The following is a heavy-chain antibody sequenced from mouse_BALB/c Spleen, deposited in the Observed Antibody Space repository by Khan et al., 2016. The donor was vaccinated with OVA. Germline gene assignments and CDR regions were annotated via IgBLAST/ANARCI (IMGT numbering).Heavy chain of an antibody. J-gene: IGHJ4*01. CDR3: ARSLYYSYGYALDC. Sequence: EGKSEEEGPGLVKPSQSLSLTCTVTGYSITSDYAWNWIRQFPGNKLEWMGYISSTGSTSYNPSLKSRISITRDISKNQFFLQLKSVTTEDTATYYCARSLYYSYGYALDCWGRGTSVTVSS. CDR1: GYSITSDYA. CDR2: ISSTGST. D-gene: IGHD2-12*01. V-gene: IGHV3-2*02.